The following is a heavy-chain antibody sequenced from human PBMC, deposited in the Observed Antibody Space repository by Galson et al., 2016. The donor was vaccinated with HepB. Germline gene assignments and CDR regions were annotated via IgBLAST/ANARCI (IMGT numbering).Heavy chain of an antibody. CDR2: IYWDDDK. CDR3: VHRASGSHQGNYFDD. V-gene: IGHV2-5*02. Sequence: LVKPTQTLTLTCTFSNFSLNADDVGVGWIRQPPEKALEWLALIYWDDDKRYRPSLKSRLTINKDTSKNQVVLIMTDMDPADTATYYCVHRASGSHQGNYFDDWGQGTLVTVAS. J-gene: IGHJ4*02. D-gene: IGHD1-26*01. CDR1: NFSLNADDVG.